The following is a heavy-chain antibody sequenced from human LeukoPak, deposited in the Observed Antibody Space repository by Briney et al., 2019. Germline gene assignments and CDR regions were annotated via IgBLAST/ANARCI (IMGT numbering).Heavy chain of an antibody. V-gene: IGHV3-21*01. CDR1: GFTFSSYS. Sequence: AGGFLRLCCAASGFTFSSYSTNSVRQAPGKGLEWVSFMSGSSNYIYDADSLQGRFTISRDNGNNSLYLQMNRLRAEDTAVYYCARVGSTLSYFDYWGEG. D-gene: IGHD6-13*01. J-gene: IGHJ4*02. CDR3: ARVGSTLSYFDY. CDR2: MSGSSNYI.